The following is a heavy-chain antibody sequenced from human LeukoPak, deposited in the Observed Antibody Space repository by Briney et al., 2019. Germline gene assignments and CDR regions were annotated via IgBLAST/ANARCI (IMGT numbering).Heavy chain of an antibody. V-gene: IGHV3-23*01. Sequence: AESLTLSCVASGSSFNNDWMNWVRQAQGKGLGWDSAIHSMGTGKYYADSVKGRFTVSRDISKNTLYLQMNSLRAEDTAVYYCAKDRGNGGNSNGYFDYWGQGTLVTVSS. CDR1: GSSFNNDW. CDR2: IHSMGTGK. D-gene: IGHD4-23*01. CDR3: AKDRGNGGNSNGYFDY. J-gene: IGHJ4*02.